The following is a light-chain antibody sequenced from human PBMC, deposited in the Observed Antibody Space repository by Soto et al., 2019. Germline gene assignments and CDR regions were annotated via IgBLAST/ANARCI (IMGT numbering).Light chain of an antibody. CDR3: SSYASSNSVV. J-gene: IGLJ3*02. V-gene: IGLV2-14*03. Sequence: QSALTQPASVSGSPGQSIAISCTGTSSDVGGYNWVSWYQQHPGKAPKLIVFDVRNRPSGVSDRFSGSKSGNTASLTISGLQAEDEADYYCSSYASSNSVVFGGGTKVTVL. CDR1: SSDVGGYNW. CDR2: DVR.